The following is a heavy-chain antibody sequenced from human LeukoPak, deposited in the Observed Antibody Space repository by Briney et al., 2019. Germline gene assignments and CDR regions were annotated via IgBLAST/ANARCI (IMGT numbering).Heavy chain of an antibody. CDR3: ARDRMEYSSSWYEYYMDV. V-gene: IGHV4-31*03. CDR1: VGSISSGGYY. J-gene: IGHJ6*03. Sequence: SETLSLTCTVSVGSISSGGYYWSWIRQHPGKGLEWIGYIYYSGSTYYNPSLKSRVTISVDTSKNQFSLKLSSVTAADTAVYYCARDRMEYSSSWYEYYMDVWGKGTTVTVSS. CDR2: IYYSGST. D-gene: IGHD6-13*01.